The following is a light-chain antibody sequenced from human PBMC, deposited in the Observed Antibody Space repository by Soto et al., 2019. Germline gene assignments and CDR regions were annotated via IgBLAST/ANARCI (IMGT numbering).Light chain of an antibody. V-gene: IGLV2-14*01. J-gene: IGLJ1*01. Sequence: QSALTQPACVSGSPGQSITISCTGTISDAGGYNYVSWYQQHPGKAPKLMIFAVSNRPSGVSNRFSGSKSGNTASLTISGLQAADEADYYCRSYTSSITYVFGTGTKVTVL. CDR2: AVS. CDR3: RSYTSSITYV. CDR1: ISDAGGYNY.